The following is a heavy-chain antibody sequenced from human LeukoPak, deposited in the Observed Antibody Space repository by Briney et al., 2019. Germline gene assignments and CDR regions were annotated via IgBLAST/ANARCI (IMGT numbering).Heavy chain of an antibody. D-gene: IGHD1-26*01. CDR3: ANGGIVVPVGPFDY. Sequence: GASVKVSCKASGGTFSSYAISWVRQAPGQGLEWMGRIIPILGIANYAQKFQGRVTITADKSTSTAYMELSSLRSEDTAVYYCANGGIVVPVGPFDYWGQGTLVTVSS. CDR1: GGTFSSYA. V-gene: IGHV1-69*04. CDR2: IIPILGIA. J-gene: IGHJ4*02.